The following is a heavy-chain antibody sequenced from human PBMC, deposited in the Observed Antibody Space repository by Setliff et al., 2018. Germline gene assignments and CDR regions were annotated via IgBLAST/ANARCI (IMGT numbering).Heavy chain of an antibody. CDR1: GYTFTGYY. D-gene: IGHD6-19*01. V-gene: IGHV1-2*02. Sequence: ASVKVSCKASGYTFTGYYMHWVRQAPGQGLEWMGWINPNSGGTNYAQKFQGRVTMTRDTSISTVYMELSRLSSDDTAVYYCASPIVGYSSAWYYFDYWGQGTLVTVSS. CDR2: INPNSGGT. J-gene: IGHJ4*02. CDR3: ASPIVGYSSAWYYFDY.